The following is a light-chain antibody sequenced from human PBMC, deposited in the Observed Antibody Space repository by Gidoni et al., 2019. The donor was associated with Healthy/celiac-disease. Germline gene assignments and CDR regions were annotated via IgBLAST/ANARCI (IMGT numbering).Light chain of an antibody. J-gene: IGLJ2*01. V-gene: IGLV2-14*03. CDR2: DVS. CDR3: SSYTSSSASVV. CDR1: RSDVGGYNY. Sequence: QSALTQPASVSGSPGQSITISCTGTRSDVGGYNYVSWYQHHPGKAPKLMIYDVSNRPSGVPDRFSGSRSGNTASLTISGLQAEDEADYYCSSYTSSSASVVFGGGTKLTVL.